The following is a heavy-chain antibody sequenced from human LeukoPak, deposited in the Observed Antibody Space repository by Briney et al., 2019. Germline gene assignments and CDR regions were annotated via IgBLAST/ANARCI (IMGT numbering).Heavy chain of an antibody. D-gene: IGHD3-22*01. V-gene: IGHV3-30*02. CDR2: IRYDGSNK. J-gene: IGHJ4*02. CDR3: AKWATRYDSSGYYYDSNY. Sequence: GGSLRLSCAASGFTFSSYGMHWVRQAPGKGLEWVAFIRYDGSNKYYADSVKGRFTISRDNSKNTLYLQMNSLRAEDTAVYYCAKWATRYDSSGYYYDSNYWGQGTLVTVSS. CDR1: GFTFSSYG.